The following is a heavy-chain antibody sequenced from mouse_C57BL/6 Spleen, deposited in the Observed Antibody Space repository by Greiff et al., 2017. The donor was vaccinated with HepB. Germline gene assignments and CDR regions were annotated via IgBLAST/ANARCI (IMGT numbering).Heavy chain of an antibody. CDR2: IDPSDSYT. CDR1: GYTFTSYW. CDR3: AREAYGSSPLAWFAY. V-gene: IGHV1-59*01. J-gene: IGHJ3*01. Sequence: QVQLKQPGAELVRPGTSVKLSCKASGYTFTSYWMHWVKQRPGQGLEWIGVIDPSDSYTNYNQKFKGKATLTVDTSSSTAYMQLSSLTSEDSAVYYCAREAYGSSPLAWFAYWGQGTLVTVSA. D-gene: IGHD1-1*01.